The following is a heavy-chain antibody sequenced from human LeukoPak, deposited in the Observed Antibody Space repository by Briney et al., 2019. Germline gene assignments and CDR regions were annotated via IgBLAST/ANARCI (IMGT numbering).Heavy chain of an antibody. CDR1: GFSFSSYD. CDR3: AKARGSGVHSIAY. D-gene: IGHD2-15*01. V-gene: IGHV3-66*01. CDR2: IYSGGTT. Sequence: PGGSLRLSCAASGFSFSSYDMRWVRQAPGKGLEWVAVIYSGGTTYYEDDVKDRFTISGDNSKNTLYLQMNRLRAEDTPVNYYAKARGSGVHSIAYWGQGTLVTVSA. J-gene: IGHJ4*02.